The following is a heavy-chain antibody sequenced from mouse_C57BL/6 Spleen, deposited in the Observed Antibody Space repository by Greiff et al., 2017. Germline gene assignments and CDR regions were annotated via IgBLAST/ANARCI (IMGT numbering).Heavy chain of an antibody. D-gene: IGHD1-1*01. CDR1: GYTFTDYN. V-gene: IGHV1-22*01. Sequence: EVKLQESGPELVKPGASVKMSCKASGYTFTDYNMHWVKQSHGKSLEWIGYINPNNGGTSYNQKFKGKATLTVNKSSSTAYMELRSLPSEDSAVYYCARSPITTVEGDYWGQGTTLTVSS. J-gene: IGHJ2*01. CDR2: INPNNGGT. CDR3: ARSPITTVEGDY.